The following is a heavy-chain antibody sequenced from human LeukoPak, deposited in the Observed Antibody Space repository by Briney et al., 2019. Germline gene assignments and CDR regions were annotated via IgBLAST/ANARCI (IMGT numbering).Heavy chain of an antibody. V-gene: IGHV1-18*04. D-gene: IGHD6-13*01. CDR3: ARGLIADSAGWFDP. CDR1: GYTFSNYG. Sequence: GASVKVSCKASGYTFSNYGISWVRQAPGLGLEWMGWTSYNGNTNYAQKFQDRVTMTTDTSTTTAYMELRSLESEDTAVYYCARGLIADSAGWFDPWGQGTLVTVSS. CDR2: TSYNGNT. J-gene: IGHJ5*02.